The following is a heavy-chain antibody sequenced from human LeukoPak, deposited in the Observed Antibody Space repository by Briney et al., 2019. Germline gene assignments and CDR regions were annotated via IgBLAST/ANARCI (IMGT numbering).Heavy chain of an antibody. D-gene: IGHD3-22*01. J-gene: IGHJ4*02. V-gene: IGHV1-46*01. CDR2: INPSGGTT. CDR3: ARDGSSGSGDY. CDR1: GYRFTDYY. Sequence: GASVKVSCKASGYRFTDYYIHWVRQAPGQGLEWMGMINPSGGTTSYAQKFQGRVTMTRDTSTSTVYMELSSLRSEDTAVYYCARDGSSGSGDYWGQGALVAVSS.